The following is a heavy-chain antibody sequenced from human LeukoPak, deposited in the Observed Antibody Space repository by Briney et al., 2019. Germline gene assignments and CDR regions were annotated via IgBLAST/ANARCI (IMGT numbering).Heavy chain of an antibody. J-gene: IGHJ4*02. Sequence: GGSLRLSCAASGFNVSRHYMTWVHQAPGKGLEWVSLLYSGGDTYYSDAVMGRFMMSRDSSKDTLYLQMNSLRTDDTAVYYCARGIGDYNDYNVWGQGTLVTVSS. CDR1: GFNVSRHY. V-gene: IGHV3-66*01. CDR3: ARGIGDYNDYNV. D-gene: IGHD4-11*01. CDR2: LYSGGDT.